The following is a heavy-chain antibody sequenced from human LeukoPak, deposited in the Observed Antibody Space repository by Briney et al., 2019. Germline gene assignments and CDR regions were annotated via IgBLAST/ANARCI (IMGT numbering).Heavy chain of an antibody. CDR2: ISYDGSNK. J-gene: IGHJ4*02. V-gene: IGHV3-30*18. CDR1: GFTFSSYG. D-gene: IGHD3-10*01. CDR3: AKGMVPMAKGPFDY. Sequence: GGSLRLSCAASGFTFSSYGMHWVRQAPGKGLEWVAVISYDGSNKYYADSVKGRFTISRDNSKNTLYLQMNSLRAEDTAVYYCAKGMVPMAKGPFDYWGQGTLVTVSS.